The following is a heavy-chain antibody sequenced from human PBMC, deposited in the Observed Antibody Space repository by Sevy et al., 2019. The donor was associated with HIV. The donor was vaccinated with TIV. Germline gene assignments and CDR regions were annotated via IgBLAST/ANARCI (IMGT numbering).Heavy chain of an antibody. D-gene: IGHD3-10*01. Sequence: GGSLRLSCAASEFTFRDYTMNWVRQVPGKGLEWVSSISSGSSYISYADSVKGRFTISRDNAENLLFLQMNSLRAEDKAVYYCVRDRDYYGSGSYDYWGQGTLVTVSS. CDR3: VRDRDYYGSGSYDY. CDR1: EFTFRDYT. CDR2: ISSGSSYI. V-gene: IGHV3-21*06. J-gene: IGHJ4*02.